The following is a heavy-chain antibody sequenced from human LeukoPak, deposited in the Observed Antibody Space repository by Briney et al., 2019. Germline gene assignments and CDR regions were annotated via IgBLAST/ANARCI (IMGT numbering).Heavy chain of an antibody. CDR1: GFTFSSYE. D-gene: IGHD4-11*01. J-gene: IGHJ6*03. CDR2: ISSSGSTR. CDR3: ARTKNLYSKSEHYYYYMDV. Sequence: GGSLRLSCAASGFTFSSYEMNWVRQAPGKGLEWVSYISSSGSTRYYADSVKGRFTISRDNAKNSLYLQMNSLRAEDTAVYYCARTKNLYSKSEHYYYYMDVWGKGTTVTVSS. V-gene: IGHV3-48*03.